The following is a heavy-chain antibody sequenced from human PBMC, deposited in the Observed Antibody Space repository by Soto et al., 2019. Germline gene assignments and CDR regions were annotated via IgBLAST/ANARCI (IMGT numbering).Heavy chain of an antibody. CDR1: GGSISSGGYY. J-gene: IGHJ6*02. D-gene: IGHD4-4*01. Sequence: QVQLQESGPGLVKPSQTLSLTCTVSGGSISSGGYYWSWIRQHPGKGLEWIGYIYYSGSTYYNPSLKSRVTLSVDTSKNQFSLKLSSVTVADTAVYYCARRREIHSKGNYGMDVWGQGTTVTVSS. V-gene: IGHV4-31*03. CDR3: ARRREIHSKGNYGMDV. CDR2: IYYSGST.